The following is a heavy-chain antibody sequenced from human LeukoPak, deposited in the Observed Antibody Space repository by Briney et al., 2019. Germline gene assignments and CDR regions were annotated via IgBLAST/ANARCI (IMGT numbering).Heavy chain of an antibody. D-gene: IGHD5-12*01. CDR1: GFTFSSYA. Sequence: GGSLRLSCAASGFTFSSYAMSWVRQAPGKGLGWVSGISGSGGSTYYADSVKGRFTISRDNSKNTLYLQMNSLRAEDTAVYYCAKDGREWPRSLDYWGQGTLVTVSS. CDR2: ISGSGGST. V-gene: IGHV3-23*01. CDR3: AKDGREWPRSLDY. J-gene: IGHJ4*02.